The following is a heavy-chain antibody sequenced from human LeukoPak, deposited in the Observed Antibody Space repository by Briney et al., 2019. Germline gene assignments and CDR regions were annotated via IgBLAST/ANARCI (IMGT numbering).Heavy chain of an antibody. CDR3: AGSSSPPTFDY. CDR1: GFTFSSYD. Sequence: PGGTLRLSCTASGFTFSSYDISWVRQAPGKGLEWVSVIYRGGSTYYADSVKGRFTISRDNSKNTLYLQMNSLRAEDTAVYYCAGSSSPPTFDYWGQGTLVTVSS. CDR2: IYRGGST. D-gene: IGHD2-2*01. J-gene: IGHJ4*02. V-gene: IGHV3-66*01.